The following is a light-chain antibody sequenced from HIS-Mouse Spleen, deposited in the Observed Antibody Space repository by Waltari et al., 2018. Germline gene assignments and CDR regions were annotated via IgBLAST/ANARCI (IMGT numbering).Light chain of an antibody. Sequence: QSALTQHASVSGSPGQSITISCTGTSSDVGGYNHVSWYQQHPGKAPKPMIYEVSNRPSGVSNRFSGSKSGNTASLTISGLQAEDEADYYCSSYTSSSTPYVFGTGTKVTVL. CDR1: SSDVGGYNH. CDR2: EVS. J-gene: IGLJ1*01. V-gene: IGLV2-14*01. CDR3: SSYTSSSTPYV.